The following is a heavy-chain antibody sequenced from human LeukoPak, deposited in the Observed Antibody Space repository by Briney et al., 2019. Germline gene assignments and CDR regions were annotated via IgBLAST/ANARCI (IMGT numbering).Heavy chain of an antibody. Sequence: GGSLRLSCAASGFTFSSYWVHWVRQAPGKGLVWVSRINSDGSSTTYADSVKGRFTISRDNAKDTLYLQMNSLRAEDTAVYYCTRGRVVTNFDYWGQGTLVTVSS. CDR3: TRGRVVTNFDY. D-gene: IGHD4-23*01. CDR1: GFTFSSYW. CDR2: INSDGSST. V-gene: IGHV3-74*03. J-gene: IGHJ4*02.